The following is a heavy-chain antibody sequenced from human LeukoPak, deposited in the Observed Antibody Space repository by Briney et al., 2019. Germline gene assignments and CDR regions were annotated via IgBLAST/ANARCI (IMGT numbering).Heavy chain of an antibody. CDR3: ARGPFWSGYSFDY. J-gene: IGHJ4*02. V-gene: IGHV1-69*05. CDR2: IIPIFGTA. D-gene: IGHD3-3*01. CDR1: GGTFSSYA. Sequence: SVKVSCKASGGTFSSYAISWVRQAPGQGLEWMGGIIPIFGTANYAQKFQGRVTITTDESTSTAYMELSSLRSEDTVVYYCARGPFWSGYSFDYWGQGTLVTVSS.